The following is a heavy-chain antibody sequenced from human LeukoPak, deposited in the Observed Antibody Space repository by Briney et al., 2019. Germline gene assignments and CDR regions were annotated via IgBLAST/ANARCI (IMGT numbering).Heavy chain of an antibody. V-gene: IGHV3-23*01. J-gene: IGHJ4*02. CDR2: ISGSGGTI. Sequence: PGGSLRLSCAASGFTFSSYAMSWVRQAPGKGLEWVSAISGSGGTIYYADSVKGRFTISRDNAKNSLYLQMNSLRAEDTAVYYCARDSPQYSSNPDAFDYWGQGTLVTVSS. D-gene: IGHD6-13*01. CDR1: GFTFSSYA. CDR3: ARDSPQYSSNPDAFDY.